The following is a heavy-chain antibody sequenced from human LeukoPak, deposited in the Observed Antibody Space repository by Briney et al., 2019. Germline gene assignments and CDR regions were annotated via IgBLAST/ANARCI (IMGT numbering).Heavy chain of an antibody. CDR2: IYHSGST. J-gene: IGHJ4*02. CDR1: GGSISSSNW. V-gene: IGHV4-4*02. Sequence: SGTLSLTCAVSGGSISSSNWWSWVRQPPGKGLEWIGEIYHSGSTNYNPSLKSRVTISVDKSKNQFSLKLSSVTAADTAVYYCAGGVRGYDSSAYYDHWGQGTLVTVSS. D-gene: IGHD3-22*01. CDR3: AGGVRGYDSSAYYDH.